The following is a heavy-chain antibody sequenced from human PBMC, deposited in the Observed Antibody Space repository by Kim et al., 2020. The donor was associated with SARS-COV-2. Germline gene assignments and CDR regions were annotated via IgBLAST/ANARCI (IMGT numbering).Heavy chain of an antibody. CDR2: ISASSSTK. V-gene: IGHV3-23*01. CDR1: GFTFGSYA. J-gene: IGHJ1*01. Sequence: GGSLRLSCAASGFTFGSYALTWIRQAPGKGLEWVSTISASSSTKYYADSVKGRFTISRDYSKNTLYLQLNSLRAEDTALYYCAKDQERETSGWDIKYF. CDR3: AKDQERETSGWDIKYF. D-gene: IGHD6-19*01.